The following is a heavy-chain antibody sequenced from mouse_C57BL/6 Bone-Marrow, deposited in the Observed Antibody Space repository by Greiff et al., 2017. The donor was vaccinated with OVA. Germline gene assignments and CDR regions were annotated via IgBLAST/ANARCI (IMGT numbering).Heavy chain of an antibody. Sequence: QVQLQQSGPELVKPGASVKISCKASGYTFTDYYINWVKQRPGQGLEWIGWIFPGSGSTYYNEKFKGKATLTVDKSSSTASMLLSSLTSEDSAVYFCARYHYRFAYWGQGTLVTVSA. V-gene: IGHV1-75*01. CDR2: IFPGSGST. D-gene: IGHD1-1*01. CDR1: GYTFTDYY. CDR3: ARYHYRFAY. J-gene: IGHJ3*01.